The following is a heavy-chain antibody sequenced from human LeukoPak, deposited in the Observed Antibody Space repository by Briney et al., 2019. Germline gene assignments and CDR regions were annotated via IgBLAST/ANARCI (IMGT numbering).Heavy chain of an antibody. Sequence: GGSLRLSCAASGFTFNSYAMSWVRQVPGKGLEWVSVIRGSGSNTYYADSVKGRFTISRYNSKNTLYLQMNSLRAEATAVYYCAKRDSNDSYYSASDYWGRGTLVTVSS. J-gene: IGHJ4*02. CDR1: GFTFNSYA. CDR2: IRGSGSNT. D-gene: IGHD3-22*01. CDR3: AKRDSNDSYYSASDY. V-gene: IGHV3-23*01.